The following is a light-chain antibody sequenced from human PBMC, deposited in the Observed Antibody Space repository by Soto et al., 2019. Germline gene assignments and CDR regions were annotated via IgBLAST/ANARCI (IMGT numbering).Light chain of an antibody. V-gene: IGLV3-9*01. J-gene: IGLJ2*01. Sequence: SSELTQPLSVSVALGQTARITCGGNNIGSKSVHWYQQKPGQAPVLVIYRDSNRPSGIPERLSGSNSGNTATLTISRAQAGDEADYYCQVWDSSTVVFGGGTKLTVL. CDR3: QVWDSSTVV. CDR1: NIGSKS. CDR2: RDS.